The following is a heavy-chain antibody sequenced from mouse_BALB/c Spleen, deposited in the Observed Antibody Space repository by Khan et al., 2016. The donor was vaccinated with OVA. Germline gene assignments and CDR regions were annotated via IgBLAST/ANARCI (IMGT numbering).Heavy chain of an antibody. CDR1: GYSFTDYT. CDR2: INPYNGDT. V-gene: IGHV1-18*01. Sequence: EVQLQQSGPELVKPGASMKMSCKASGYSFTDYTMNWVKQSHKKNLEWIGLINPYNGDTNYHQKFKGKATLTVDKSSRTAYMELLSLTSEDSAVYCCTRSGDGGFAYWGQGTLVTVSA. CDR3: TRSGDGGFAY. J-gene: IGHJ3*01.